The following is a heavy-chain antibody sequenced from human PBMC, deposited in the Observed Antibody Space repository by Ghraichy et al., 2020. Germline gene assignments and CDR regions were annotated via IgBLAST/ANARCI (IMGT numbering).Heavy chain of an antibody. D-gene: IGHD3-16*01. CDR2: IKDDGSEK. V-gene: IGHV3-7*01. CDR1: GFTFRNYW. CDR3: ARDEADGGIDF. J-gene: IGHJ4*02. Sequence: GGSLRLSCAASGFTFRNYWMNWVRLTPGKGLERVANIKDDGSEKFYVDSVKGRFTISRDNAKNSLYLQMNTLGVEDTAVYYCARDEADGGIDFWGRGTLVTVSS.